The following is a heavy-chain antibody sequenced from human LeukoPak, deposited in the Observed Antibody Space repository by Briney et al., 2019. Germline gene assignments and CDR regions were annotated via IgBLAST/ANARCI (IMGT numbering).Heavy chain of an antibody. CDR1: GFTFSSYT. V-gene: IGHV3-48*01. CDR2: ISSSSSTI. Sequence: GGSLRLSCAASGFTFSSYTMNWVRQAPGKGLEWVSYISSSSSTIYYADSVKGRFTISRDNAKNSLYLQMNSLRAEDTAVYYCATDRYGSGRRGDFWGQGTLVTASS. CDR3: ATDRYGSGRRGDF. D-gene: IGHD3-10*01. J-gene: IGHJ4*02.